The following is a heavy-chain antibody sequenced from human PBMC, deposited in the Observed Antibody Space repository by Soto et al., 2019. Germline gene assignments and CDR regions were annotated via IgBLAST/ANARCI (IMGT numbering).Heavy chain of an antibody. Sequence: PSETLSLTCTVSGGSIGSYYWSWIRQPPGEGLEWIGYIYYSGSTNYNPSLKSRVTISVDTSKNQFSLKLSSVTAADTAVYYCAREGLDSSGWYEDAFDIWGQGTMVTVSS. D-gene: IGHD6-19*01. CDR2: IYYSGST. CDR1: GGSIGSYY. J-gene: IGHJ3*02. CDR3: AREGLDSSGWYEDAFDI. V-gene: IGHV4-59*01.